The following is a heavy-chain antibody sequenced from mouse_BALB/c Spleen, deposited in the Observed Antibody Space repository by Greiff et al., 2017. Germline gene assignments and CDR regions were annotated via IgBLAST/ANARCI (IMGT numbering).Heavy chain of an antibody. CDR1: GFTFSSYG. J-gene: IGHJ4*01. V-gene: IGHV5-6*02. CDR2: ISSGGSYT. Sequence: EVMLVESGGDLVKPGGSLKLSCAASGFTFSSYGMSWVRQTPDKRLEWVATISSGGSYTYYPNSVKGRFTISRDNAKNTLYLQMSSLKSEDTAMYYCARDYGSLMDYWGQGTSVTVSS. CDR3: ARDYGSLMDY. D-gene: IGHD2-2*01.